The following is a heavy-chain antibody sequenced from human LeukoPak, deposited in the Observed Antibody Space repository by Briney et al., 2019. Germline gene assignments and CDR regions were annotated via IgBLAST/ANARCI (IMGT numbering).Heavy chain of an antibody. CDR3: ASGTVGNYALDY. J-gene: IGHJ4*02. V-gene: IGHV3-21*01. CDR2: IGTSSNNI. Sequence: GGSLRLSCAASGFTLSRYNMNWVRQAPGKGLEWVSSIGTSSNNIYYTDSVKGRFTISRDNAKNSLYLQVDSLRVEDTAVYFCASGTVGNYALDYWGQGTLVTVSS. CDR1: GFTLSRYN. D-gene: IGHD1-7*01.